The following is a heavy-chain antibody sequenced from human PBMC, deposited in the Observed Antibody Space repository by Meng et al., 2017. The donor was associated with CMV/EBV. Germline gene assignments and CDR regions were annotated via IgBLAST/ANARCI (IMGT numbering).Heavy chain of an antibody. V-gene: IGHV3-7*01. Sequence: GESLKISCAASGFTFSSYWMSWVRQAPGKGLEWVANIKQDGSEKYYVDSVKGRFTISRDNAKNSLYLQMNSLRAEDTAVYYCARKKGGFRPAANGVGYCYYGMDVWGQGTTVTVSS. CDR1: GFTFSSYW. CDR2: IKQDGSEK. J-gene: IGHJ6*02. D-gene: IGHD3-16*01. CDR3: ARKKGGFRPAANGVGYCYYGMDV.